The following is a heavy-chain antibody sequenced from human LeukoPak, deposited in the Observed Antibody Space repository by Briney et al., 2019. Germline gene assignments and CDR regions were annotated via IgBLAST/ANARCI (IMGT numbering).Heavy chain of an antibody. D-gene: IGHD3-3*01. J-gene: IGHJ4*02. Sequence: SQTLSLTCAVSGVSISSGGYSWSWIRQPPGKGLEWIGYIYHSGSTNYNPSLKSRVTISVDKSKNQFSLKLSSVTAADTAVYYCARGNWAIFGVVSIYFDYWGQGTLVTVSS. CDR3: ARGNWAIFGVVSIYFDY. CDR1: GVSISSGGYS. CDR2: IYHSGST. V-gene: IGHV4-30-2*01.